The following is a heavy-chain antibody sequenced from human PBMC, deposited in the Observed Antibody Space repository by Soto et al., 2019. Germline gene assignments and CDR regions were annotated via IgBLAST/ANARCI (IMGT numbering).Heavy chain of an antibody. CDR1: GFTFSSYG. J-gene: IGHJ3*01. D-gene: IGHD1-7*01. CDR3: ARSLPGTYGAFDL. CDR2: ISHDGSNK. V-gene: IGHV3-30*03. Sequence: QVQLVESGGGVVQPGRSLRLSCAASGFTFSSYGMHWVRQAPGKGLEWVAIISHDGSNKYAADSVKGRFTISRDNAKNTMNLQMDSLRAEDAAVYYCARSLPGTYGAFDLWGQGTMVTVSS.